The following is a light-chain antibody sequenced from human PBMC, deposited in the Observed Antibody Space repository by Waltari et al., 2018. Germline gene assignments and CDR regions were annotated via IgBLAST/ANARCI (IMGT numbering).Light chain of an antibody. CDR3: AVWDDSLNGWV. CDR1: SSNIGINT. Sequence: QSVLPQPPSASGTPGQRVTISCSGSSSNIGINTVNWYQQLPGTAPKLLINRNKQRPSGVPDRFSGSQSGTAASLAISGLQSEDEADYYCAVWDDSLNGWVFGGGTKLTVL. J-gene: IGLJ3*02. CDR2: RNK. V-gene: IGLV1-44*01.